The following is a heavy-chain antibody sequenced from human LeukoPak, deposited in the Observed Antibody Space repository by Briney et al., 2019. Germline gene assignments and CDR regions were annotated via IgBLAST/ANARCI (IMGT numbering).Heavy chain of an antibody. CDR1: GYTFTGSY. D-gene: IGHD3-10*01. CDR2: LSPDSGGT. J-gene: IGHJ4*02. V-gene: IGHV1-2*02. Sequence: ASVKVSCKAYGYTFTGSYIHWVRQAPGQGLDWMGWLSPDSGGTNYAQMFQGRVTMTRDTSISTAYMELSRLVSDDTAVYYCARVPEAITMPYYFDYWGQGTLVTVSS. CDR3: ARVPEAITMPYYFDY.